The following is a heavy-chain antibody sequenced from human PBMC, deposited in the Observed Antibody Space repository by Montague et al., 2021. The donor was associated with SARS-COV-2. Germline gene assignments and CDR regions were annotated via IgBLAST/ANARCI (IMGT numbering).Heavy chain of an antibody. Sequence: SETLSLTCTVSSGSMSSYYWSWIRQTPGRGLEWIGYVYYNGSTDYNPSLKSRVTISVDTPKNQFSLKLRSVTAADTAVYFCARAAWNYYYGMDVWGQGTTVTVSS. J-gene: IGHJ6*02. D-gene: IGHD1-1*01. CDR2: VYYNGST. CDR1: SGSMSSYY. CDR3: ARAAWNYYYGMDV. V-gene: IGHV4-59*08.